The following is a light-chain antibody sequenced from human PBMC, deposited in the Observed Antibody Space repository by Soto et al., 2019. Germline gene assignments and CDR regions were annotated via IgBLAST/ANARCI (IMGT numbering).Light chain of an antibody. J-gene: IGLJ2*01. Sequence: QSALTQPASVSGSPGQSITISCTGTSSDIGAYNYVSWYQLHPGKAPKLIIFDVTYRPSGVSSRFSGSKSGNTASLTISGLQAEDEPDYYCSSYSTRSTLFGGGTKLTVL. CDR3: SSYSTRSTL. CDR2: DVT. CDR1: SSDIGAYNY. V-gene: IGLV2-14*03.